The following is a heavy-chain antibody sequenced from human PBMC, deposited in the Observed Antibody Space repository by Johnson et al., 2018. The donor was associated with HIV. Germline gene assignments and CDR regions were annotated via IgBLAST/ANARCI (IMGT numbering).Heavy chain of an antibody. CDR1: GFTFSSYA. CDR3: ARDMVGATFDDAFDI. Sequence: QVQLVESGGGVVQPGRSLRLSCAASGFTFSSYAMRWVRQAPGKGLEWVAVISYDGSNKYYADSVKGRFTISRDNSKHTLYLQMNSLRAEDTAVYYCARDMVGATFDDAFDIWGQGTMVTVSS. CDR2: ISYDGSNK. V-gene: IGHV3-30*04. D-gene: IGHD1-26*01. J-gene: IGHJ3*02.